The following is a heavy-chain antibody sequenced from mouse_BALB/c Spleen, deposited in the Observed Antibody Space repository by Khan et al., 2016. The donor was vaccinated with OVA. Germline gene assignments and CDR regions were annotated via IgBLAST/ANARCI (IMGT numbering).Heavy chain of an antibody. D-gene: IGHD2-14*01. J-gene: IGHJ3*01. V-gene: IGHV3-8*02. CDR2: IIYSGST. CDR1: GDSITSGY. CDR3: ARSSDRFAFVY. Sequence: EAQLQESGPSLVKPSQTLSLTCSVTGDSITSGYWCWIRKFTGNKLEYMGYIIYSGSTYYNPSLKSRISITRNTTKNQYSLQLTSVSTEDTATYYCARSSDRFAFVYWGQGTLVTVSA.